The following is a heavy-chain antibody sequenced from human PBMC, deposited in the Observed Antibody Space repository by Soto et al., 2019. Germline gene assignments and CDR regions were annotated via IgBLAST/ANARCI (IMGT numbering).Heavy chain of an antibody. CDR3: AKPPPFWSGYNNCFDP. V-gene: IGHV3-30*18. CDR2: ISYDGSNQ. Sequence: GWCMRLSCPASGYSLSIFGIPWVLQAPGKGLEWVAVISYDGSNQYYAASVKGRFTISRDNSKNTLYLQMNSLRAEDTAVYYCAKPPPFWSGYNNCFDPWGQGTLVTVSS. D-gene: IGHD3-3*01. J-gene: IGHJ5*02. CDR1: GYSLSIFG.